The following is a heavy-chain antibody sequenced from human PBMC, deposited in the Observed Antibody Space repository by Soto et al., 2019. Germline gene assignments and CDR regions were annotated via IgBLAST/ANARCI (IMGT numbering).Heavy chain of an antibody. CDR2: INPSGGST. J-gene: IGHJ4*02. D-gene: IGHD3-10*01. CDR3: ARDIGDGSVPKDFAY. Sequence: QVQLVQSGAEVKKPGASVKVSCKASGYTFTSYYMHWVRQAPGQGLEWMGIINPSGGSTDYAQKFQGRVTMTRDTSTSTVYMELSSLRSEDTAVYYCARDIGDGSVPKDFAYWGQGTPVTVSS. CDR1: GYTFTSYY. V-gene: IGHV1-46*01.